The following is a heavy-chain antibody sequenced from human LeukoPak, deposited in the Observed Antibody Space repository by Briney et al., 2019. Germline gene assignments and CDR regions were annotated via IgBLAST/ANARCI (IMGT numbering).Heavy chain of an antibody. V-gene: IGHV4-59*08. Sequence: SETLSLTCTVSVDSISGYYWSWIRQPPGKGLEWIGYMYYSGNTNYNPSLKSRLTTSLDTSKNQFSLKLSSVTAADTAVYYCARHYYDSSGYYGFDYWGQGTLVTVSS. CDR2: MYYSGNT. CDR3: ARHYYDSSGYYGFDY. J-gene: IGHJ4*02. D-gene: IGHD3-22*01. CDR1: VDSISGYY.